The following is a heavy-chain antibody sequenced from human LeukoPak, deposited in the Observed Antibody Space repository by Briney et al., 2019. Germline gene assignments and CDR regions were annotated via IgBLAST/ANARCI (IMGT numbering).Heavy chain of an antibody. J-gene: IGHJ3*02. Sequence: SETLSLTCTVSGGSISSSSYYWGWIRQPPGKGLEWIGSIYYSGSTYYNPSLKSRVTISVDTSKNQFSPKLSSVTAADTAVYYCASLKWIQLWLRDAFDIWGKGTMVTVSS. CDR3: ASLKWIQLWLRDAFDI. CDR2: IYYSGST. CDR1: GGSISSSSYY. V-gene: IGHV4-39*01. D-gene: IGHD5-18*01.